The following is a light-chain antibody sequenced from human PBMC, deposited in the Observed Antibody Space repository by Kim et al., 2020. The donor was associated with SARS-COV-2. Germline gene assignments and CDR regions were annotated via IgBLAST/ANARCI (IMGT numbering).Light chain of an antibody. J-gene: IGKJ4*01. CDR2: DTS. Sequence: ASVGDRVTITCRASQSINRYLNWYQQKPGKVPKLLIYDTSTLQSGVPSRFSGSGSGTDFTLTISSLQAEDFATYHCQQSYTTRLTFGGGTKVDIK. V-gene: IGKV1-39*01. CDR3: QQSYTTRLT. CDR1: QSINRY.